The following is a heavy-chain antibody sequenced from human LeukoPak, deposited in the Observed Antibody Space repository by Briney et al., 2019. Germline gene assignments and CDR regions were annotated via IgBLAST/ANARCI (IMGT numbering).Heavy chain of an antibody. J-gene: IGHJ4*02. CDR1: GFTFSSYT. CDR2: IGTSSTTI. D-gene: IGHD1-20*01. Sequence: GGSLRLSCAASGFTFSSYTMNWVRQPPGKGPECVSNIGTSSTTIYYADSVKGRFTISRDNSKNTLYLQMNSLRAEDTAVYYCANDITGTTSDYWGQGTLVTVSS. V-gene: IGHV3-48*01. CDR3: ANDITGTTSDY.